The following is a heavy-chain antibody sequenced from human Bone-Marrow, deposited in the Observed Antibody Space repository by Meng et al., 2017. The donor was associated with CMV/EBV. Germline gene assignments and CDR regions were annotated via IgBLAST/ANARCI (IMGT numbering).Heavy chain of an antibody. Sequence: SETLSLTCTVSGGSISSYYWSWIRQPPGKGLEWIGYIYYSGSTNYNPSLKSRVTISVDTSKNQFSLKLSSVTAADTALYYCARALRDGYIYFDYWGQGTLVTVSS. CDR1: GGSISSYY. CDR2: IYYSGST. V-gene: IGHV4-59*01. J-gene: IGHJ4*02. CDR3: ARALRDGYIYFDY. D-gene: IGHD5-24*01.